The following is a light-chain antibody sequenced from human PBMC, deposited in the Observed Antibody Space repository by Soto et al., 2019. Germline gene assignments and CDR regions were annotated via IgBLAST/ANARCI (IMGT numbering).Light chain of an antibody. Sequence: DVVMTQSPDSLAVSLGERATINCRSSQSVLYSSNNENYLAWYQQKPGQPPRLLINWASTRESGVPDRFSGSGSGTDFTLTITNLQAEDVAVYYCQQYYSTPPTFGQGTRLEIK. CDR1: QSVLYSSNNENY. CDR3: QQYYSTPPT. V-gene: IGKV4-1*01. J-gene: IGKJ5*01. CDR2: WAS.